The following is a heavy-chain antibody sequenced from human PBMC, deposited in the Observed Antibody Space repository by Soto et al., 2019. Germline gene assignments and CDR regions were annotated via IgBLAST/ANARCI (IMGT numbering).Heavy chain of an antibody. Sequence: PSETLSLTCTVSGGSISSSSYYWGWIRQPPGKGLEWIGSIYYSGSTYYNPSLKSRVTISVDTSKNQFSLKLSSVTAADTAVYYCARKSASYSKWFDPWGQGTLVTVSS. CDR1: GGSISSSSYY. CDR3: ARKSASYSKWFDP. CDR2: IYYSGST. V-gene: IGHV4-39*01. J-gene: IGHJ5*02. D-gene: IGHD1-26*01.